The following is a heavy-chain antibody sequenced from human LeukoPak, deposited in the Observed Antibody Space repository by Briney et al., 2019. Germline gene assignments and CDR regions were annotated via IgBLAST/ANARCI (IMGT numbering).Heavy chain of an antibody. D-gene: IGHD1-26*01. Sequence: SETVSLTCTVSGGSIRSSSYNWGWIRQPPGNGLERIGSFQYTGSTHYNPSLKSRVTISVDTSKNQFSLKLSSVTAADTALYYCARTGGSFYFYYYMDVWGKGTTITVSS. V-gene: IGHV4-39*07. J-gene: IGHJ6*03. CDR2: FQYTGST. CDR3: ARTGGSFYFYYYMDV. CDR1: GGSIRSSSYN.